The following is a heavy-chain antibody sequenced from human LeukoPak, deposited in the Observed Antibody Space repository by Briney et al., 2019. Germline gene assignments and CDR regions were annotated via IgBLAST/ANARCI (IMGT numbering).Heavy chain of an antibody. J-gene: IGHJ4*02. CDR3: AKDQLRSIAVTSPLFDY. V-gene: IGHV3-23*01. Sequence: PGGSLRLSCAASEFTFNNYAMSWVRQAPGKGLEWVSAISGSGGSTYYADSVKGRFTISRDNSKNTLYLQMNSLRAEDTAVYYCAKDQLRSIAVTSPLFDYWGQGTLVTVSS. D-gene: IGHD6-19*01. CDR2: ISGSGGST. CDR1: EFTFNNYA.